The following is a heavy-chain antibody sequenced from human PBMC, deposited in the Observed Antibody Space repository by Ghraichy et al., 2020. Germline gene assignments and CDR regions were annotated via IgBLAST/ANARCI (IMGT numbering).Heavy chain of an antibody. J-gene: IGHJ5*02. CDR2: IKQDGSEK. D-gene: IGHD6-6*01. CDR3: AVYRRSIGCLDP. V-gene: IGHV3-7*01. Sequence: GGSLRLSCAASAFTFSNYWMSWVRQAPGKGLEWVANIKQDGSEKYYVDSVKGRFTISRDSAKNSLYLQMNSLRAEDTAVYYCAVYRRSIGCLDPWGQGTLVTVSS. CDR1: AFTFSNYW.